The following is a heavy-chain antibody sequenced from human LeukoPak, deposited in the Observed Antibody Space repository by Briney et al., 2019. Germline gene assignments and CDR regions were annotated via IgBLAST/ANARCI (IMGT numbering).Heavy chain of an antibody. V-gene: IGHV4-39*07. Sequence: PSETLSLTCTVSGGSISSSSYYWGWIRQPPGKGLEWIGSIYYSGSTYYNPSLKSRVTISVDTSKNQFSLKLSSVTAADTAVYYCARGGYSSGWYRAPFDIWGQGTTVTVSS. CDR3: ARGGYSSGWYRAPFDI. CDR2: IYYSGST. CDR1: GGSISSSSYY. D-gene: IGHD6-19*01. J-gene: IGHJ3*02.